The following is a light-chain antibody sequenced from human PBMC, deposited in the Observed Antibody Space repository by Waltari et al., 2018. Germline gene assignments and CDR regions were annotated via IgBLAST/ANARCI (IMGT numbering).Light chain of an antibody. Sequence: EVVLTQSPATLSLSPGETATLSCRASQIITTSLAWYQQIPGQSPRLLMYDVSNRASGIPARFNGSGSGTDFTLTISGLEPDDFAVYYCQQRTNWPPSLTFGGGTKVEIK. CDR1: QIITTS. J-gene: IGKJ4*01. V-gene: IGKV3-11*01. CDR2: DVS. CDR3: QQRTNWPPSLT.